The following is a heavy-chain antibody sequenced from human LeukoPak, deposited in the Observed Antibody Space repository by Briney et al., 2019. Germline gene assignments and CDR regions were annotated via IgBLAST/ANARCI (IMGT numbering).Heavy chain of an antibody. CDR3: AGVTMVRGVSWFDP. D-gene: IGHD3-10*01. Sequence: SETLSLTCAVYGGSFSGYYWSWIRQPPGKGLEWIGYIYYSGSTYYNPSLKSRVTISVDTSKNQFSLKLSSVTAADTAVYYCAGVTMVRGVSWFDPWGQGTLVTVSS. V-gene: IGHV4-34*09. J-gene: IGHJ5*02. CDR1: GGSFSGYY. CDR2: IYYSGST.